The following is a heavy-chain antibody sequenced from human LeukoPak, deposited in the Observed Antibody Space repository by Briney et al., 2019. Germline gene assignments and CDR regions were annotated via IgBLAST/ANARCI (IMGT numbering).Heavy chain of an antibody. CDR1: GYTFTSYG. Sequence: GASVKVSCKASGYTFTSYGISWVRQAPGQGLEWMGRIIPIFGTANCGQKLQGRVTITTDESTSTAYMELSSLRSEDTAVYYCARGDYYDSSGYLIDYWGQGTLVTVSS. V-gene: IGHV1-69*05. CDR3: ARGDYYDSSGYLIDY. J-gene: IGHJ4*02. D-gene: IGHD3-22*01. CDR2: IIPIFGTA.